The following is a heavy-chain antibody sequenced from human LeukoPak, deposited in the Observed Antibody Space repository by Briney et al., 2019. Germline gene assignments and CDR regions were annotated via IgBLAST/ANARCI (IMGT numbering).Heavy chain of an antibody. Sequence: SETLSLTCTVSGGSISSYYWSWIRQPAGKGLEWIGRIYTSGSTNYSPSLKSRVTIEVDKSKNQFSLRLSSVTVADTAVYYCARDSPGGYFDYWGQGTLVTVSS. V-gene: IGHV4-4*07. CDR1: GGSISSYY. CDR3: ARDSPGGYFDY. D-gene: IGHD2-8*02. J-gene: IGHJ4*02. CDR2: IYTSGST.